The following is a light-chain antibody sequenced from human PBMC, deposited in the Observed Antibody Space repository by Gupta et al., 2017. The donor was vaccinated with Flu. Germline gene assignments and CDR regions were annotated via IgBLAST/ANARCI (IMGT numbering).Light chain of an antibody. Sequence: TSSDVGGYNYVSWYRQYPGNAPEVMIYEVTKRPSGIPDRCSGAKSGNTASLTVTGLQAEEEADYYCSSYAARNNVIFGGGTKLTVL. CDR2: EVT. V-gene: IGLV2-8*01. CDR1: SSDVGGYNY. CDR3: SSYAARNNVI. J-gene: IGLJ2*01.